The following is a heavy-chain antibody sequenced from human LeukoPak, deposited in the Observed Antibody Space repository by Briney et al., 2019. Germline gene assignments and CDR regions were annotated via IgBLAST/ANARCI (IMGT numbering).Heavy chain of an antibody. CDR2: IYHSGST. CDR3: AADSNAFDI. Sequence: SETLSLTCAVSGGSISSSNWWSWIRQPPGKGLEWIGEIYHSGSTYYNPSLKSRVTISVDTSKNQFSLKLSSVTAADTAVYYCAADSNAFDIWGQGTMVTVSS. CDR1: GGSISSSNW. D-gene: IGHD3-22*01. J-gene: IGHJ3*02. V-gene: IGHV4-4*02.